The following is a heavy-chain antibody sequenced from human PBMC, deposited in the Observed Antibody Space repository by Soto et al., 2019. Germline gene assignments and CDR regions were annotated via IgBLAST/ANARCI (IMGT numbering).Heavy chain of an antibody. CDR2: IRDRGSA. J-gene: IGHJ6*02. V-gene: IGHV4-4*02. Sequence: QVQLQESGPRLVRPSGALSLTCSVSGASITSGHWWTWVRQSPGKGLEWIGEIRDRGSAYSNPSLKSRVSVTVDKSKNKFSLRLTSVTAADTAIYYCTTSTHAMNGGSHYMALDDDLVTGMDVWGPGTTVTVSS. D-gene: IGHD3-16*01. CDR3: TTSTHAMNGGSHYMALDDDLVTGMDV. CDR1: GASITSGHW.